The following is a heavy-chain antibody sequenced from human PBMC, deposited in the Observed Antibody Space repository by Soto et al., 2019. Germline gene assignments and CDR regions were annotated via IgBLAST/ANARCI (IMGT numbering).Heavy chain of an antibody. CDR2: IRESDSRT. J-gene: IGHJ4*02. Sequence: EVQLLESGGGLVEPGGSLRLSCAASGFTFSTYAMGWVRQAPGQGLEWVSSIRESDSRTYYADSVKGRFTVSRDNSKNTLYLHMSSLRAEDTAVYHCAKILGLVDPFDFWGQGALVTVSS. D-gene: IGHD2-8*02. V-gene: IGHV3-23*01. CDR1: GFTFSTYA. CDR3: AKILGLVDPFDF.